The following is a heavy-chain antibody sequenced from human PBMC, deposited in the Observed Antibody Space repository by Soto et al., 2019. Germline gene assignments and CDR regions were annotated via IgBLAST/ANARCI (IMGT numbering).Heavy chain of an antibody. J-gene: IGHJ4*02. Sequence: SETLSLTCAVSGGSISSSNWWSWVRQPPGKGLEWIGEIYHSGTTNYSPSLKSRVIISADMSKNHFSLTLTSVTAADTAVYYCVFPATADFDYWGQGTQVTVSS. V-gene: IGHV4-4*02. CDR3: VFPATADFDY. D-gene: IGHD6-13*01. CDR1: GGSISSSNW. CDR2: IYHSGTT.